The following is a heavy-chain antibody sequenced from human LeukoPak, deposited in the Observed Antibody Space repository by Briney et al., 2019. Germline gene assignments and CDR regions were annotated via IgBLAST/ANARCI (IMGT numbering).Heavy chain of an antibody. CDR1: GFTFSHHC. CDR3: ATPLDYYDSSGYHQGGD. J-gene: IGHJ4*02. V-gene: IGHV3-7*03. D-gene: IGHD3-22*01. Sequence: GGSLRLSCAASGFTFSHHCMIWVPQAPGKGREGLAHIKGDGTRKNYVDSVKGRIPISRDTAKNSLYLQMNSLRAEDTVVYYCATPLDYYDSSGYHQGGDWGQGTLVTVSS. CDR2: IKGDGTRK.